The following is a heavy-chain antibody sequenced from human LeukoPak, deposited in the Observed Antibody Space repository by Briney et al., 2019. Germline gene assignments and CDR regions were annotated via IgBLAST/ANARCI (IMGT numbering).Heavy chain of an antibody. V-gene: IGHV1-69*05. Sequence: SVKVSCKASGGTFSSYAISWVRQAPGQGLEWMGGIIPIFGTANYAQKFQGRVTITTDESTSTAYMELSSLRSEDTAVYYCAGDLKVGATTRDYYYYYMDVWGKGTTFTVSS. J-gene: IGHJ6*03. D-gene: IGHD1-26*01. CDR2: IIPIFGTA. CDR1: GGTFSSYA. CDR3: AGDLKVGATTRDYYYYYMDV.